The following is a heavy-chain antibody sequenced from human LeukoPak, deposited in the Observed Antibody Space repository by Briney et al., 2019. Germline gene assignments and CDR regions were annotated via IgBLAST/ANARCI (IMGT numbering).Heavy chain of an antibody. CDR1: GGSFSGYY. D-gene: IGHD3-3*01. CDR2: INHSGST. J-gene: IGHJ4*02. CDR3: ARDPLRITIFGVVIS. V-gene: IGHV4-34*01. Sequence: PSETLSLTCAVYGGSFSGYYWSWIRQPPGKGLEWIGEINHSGSTNYNPSLKSRVTISVDTSKNQVSLKLSSVTAADTAVYYCARDPLRITIFGVVISWGQGTLVTVSS.